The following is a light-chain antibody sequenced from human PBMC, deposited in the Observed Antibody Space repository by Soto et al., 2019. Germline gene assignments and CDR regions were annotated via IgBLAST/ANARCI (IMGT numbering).Light chain of an antibody. Sequence: EVVLTQSPATLSLSPGERATLSCRASENVRTFVDWYQQKPGPATRILIYGASNRATGIPARFSGSGSGTDFTLTISNLEPEDFAVYYCQQHSHWPPWTFGQGTRVEIQ. CDR1: ENVRTF. CDR3: QQHSHWPPWT. CDR2: GAS. J-gene: IGKJ1*01. V-gene: IGKV3-11*01.